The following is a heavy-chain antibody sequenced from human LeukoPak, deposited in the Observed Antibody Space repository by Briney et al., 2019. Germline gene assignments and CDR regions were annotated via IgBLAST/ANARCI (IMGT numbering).Heavy chain of an antibody. Sequence: SETLSLTCTVSGDSISSYYWSWIRQPPGKGLEWIGYISDTGSTDYNPPLKSRVTISVDTSKNQFSLKLRSVTAADTAVYYCAGRVSTMTQFDFWGQGTLVTVSS. V-gene: IGHV4-59*01. CDR3: AGRVSTMTQFDF. D-gene: IGHD2-2*01. CDR2: ISDTGST. J-gene: IGHJ4*02. CDR1: GDSISSYY.